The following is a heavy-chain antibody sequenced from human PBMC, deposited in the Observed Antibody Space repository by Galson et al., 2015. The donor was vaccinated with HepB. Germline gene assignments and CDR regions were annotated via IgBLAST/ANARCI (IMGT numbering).Heavy chain of an antibody. CDR2: IYSGDST. D-gene: IGHD6-19*01. CDR3: ARVNSGWPQMGPYYFDY. CDR1: GFTVSSNY. J-gene: IGHJ4*02. Sequence: SLRLSCATSGFTVSSNYMSWVRQAPGKGLEWVSVIYSGDSTYYADSVKGRFTISRDNSKNTLYLQMNSLRAEDTAVYYCARVNSGWPQMGPYYFDYWGQGTLVTVSS. V-gene: IGHV3-66*02.